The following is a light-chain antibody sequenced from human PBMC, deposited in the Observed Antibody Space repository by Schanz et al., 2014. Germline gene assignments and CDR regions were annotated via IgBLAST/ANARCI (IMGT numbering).Light chain of an antibody. Sequence: QSALTQPASVSGSPGQSITISCTGTSSDVGGYNYVSWYQQHPGKAPKVMIYDVSNRPSGVSNRFSGSKSGNTASLTISGLQAEDEADYYCGSYTTTNTVVFGGGTKLTVL. V-gene: IGLV2-14*01. CDR1: SSDVGGYNY. J-gene: IGLJ2*01. CDR2: DVS. CDR3: GSYTTTNTVV.